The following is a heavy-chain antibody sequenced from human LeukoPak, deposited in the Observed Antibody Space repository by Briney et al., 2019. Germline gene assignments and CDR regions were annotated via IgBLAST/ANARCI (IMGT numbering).Heavy chain of an antibody. Sequence: GGSLRLSCAASGFIVSSNHMSWVRQAPGKGLEWVSVFYCGGSTYYADSVKGRFTISRDNSKNTLYLQMNSLRVEDTAVYYCARDLGSGSNYRRFYGMDVWGQGTTVTVSS. V-gene: IGHV3-53*01. CDR3: ARDLGSGSNYRRFYGMDV. CDR1: GFIVSSNH. J-gene: IGHJ6*02. CDR2: FYCGGST. D-gene: IGHD3-10*01.